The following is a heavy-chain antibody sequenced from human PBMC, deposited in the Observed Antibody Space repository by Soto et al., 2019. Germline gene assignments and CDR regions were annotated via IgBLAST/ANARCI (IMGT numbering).Heavy chain of an antibody. Sequence: ASVKVSCKASGYTFTSYGISWVRQAPGQGLEWMGWISAYNGNTNYAQKLQGRVTMTTDTSTSTAYMELRSLRSDDTAVYYCARGPDGYCSSTGCYAGDYWGQGTLVTVSS. CDR2: ISAYNGNT. CDR3: ARGPDGYCSSTGCYAGDY. D-gene: IGHD2-2*01. V-gene: IGHV1-18*01. CDR1: GYTFTSYG. J-gene: IGHJ4*02.